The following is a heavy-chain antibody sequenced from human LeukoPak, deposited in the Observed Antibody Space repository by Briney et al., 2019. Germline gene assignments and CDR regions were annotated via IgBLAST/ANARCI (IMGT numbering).Heavy chain of an antibody. Sequence: GGSLRLSCAASEFTFSSYAMSWVRQVPGKGLEWVSLISNSGSATYYADSVKGRFTISRDNSKNTLYLQMNSLRAEDTAVYYCAKDMSVVIIRMLDYWGQGTLVTVSS. J-gene: IGHJ4*02. CDR2: ISNSGSAT. CDR3: AKDMSVVIIRMLDY. V-gene: IGHV3-23*01. CDR1: EFTFSSYA. D-gene: IGHD3-3*01.